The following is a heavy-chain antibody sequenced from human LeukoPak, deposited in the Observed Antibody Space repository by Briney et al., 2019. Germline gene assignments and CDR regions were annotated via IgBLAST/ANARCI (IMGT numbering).Heavy chain of an antibody. V-gene: IGHV3-23*01. CDR3: AKGVYGSGSYREYFEQ. J-gene: IGHJ1*01. CDR2: SSASWDSP. D-gene: IGHD3-10*01. Sequence: PGGSLRLSFTASGFTFNNYAMSWVRQAPGKGLELVSASSASWDSPYYPGSGEGRFTISRDNSENTLDLQMNSLRVEDTAVYYCAKGVYGSGSYREYFEQWGQGTLVTVSS. CDR1: GFTFNNYA.